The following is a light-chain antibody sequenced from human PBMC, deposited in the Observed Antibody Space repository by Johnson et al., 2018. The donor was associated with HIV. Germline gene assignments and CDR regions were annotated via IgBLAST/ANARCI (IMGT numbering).Light chain of an antibody. V-gene: IGLV1-51*01. CDR2: DNN. J-gene: IGLJ1*01. Sequence: QSVLTQPPSVSAAPGQKVTISCSGISSKIGNNYVSWYQHLPGAAPKLLIYDNNKRPSGIPDRFSGSKSGTSATLGITGLQTGDEADYYCGTWHSALSGGGVFGTGTRVTVL. CDR3: GTWHSALSGGGV. CDR1: SSKIGNNY.